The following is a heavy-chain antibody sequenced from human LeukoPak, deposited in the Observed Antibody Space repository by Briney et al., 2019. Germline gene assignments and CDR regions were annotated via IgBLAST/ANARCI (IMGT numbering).Heavy chain of an antibody. CDR3: ARVEPIRLLVDY. CDR2: INSDGSST. V-gene: IGHV3-74*01. CDR1: GFTFSSYW. Sequence: TGGSLRLSCAASGFTFSSYWMHWVRQAPGKGLVWVSRINSDGSSTTYADSVKGRFTISRDNAKNTLYLQMNSLRAEGTAVYYCARVEPIRLLVDYWGQGTLVTVSS. D-gene: IGHD3-3*01. J-gene: IGHJ4*02.